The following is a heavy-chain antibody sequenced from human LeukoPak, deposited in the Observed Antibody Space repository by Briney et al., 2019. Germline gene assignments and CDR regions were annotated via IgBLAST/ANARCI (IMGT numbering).Heavy chain of an antibody. Sequence: DPGGSLRLSCAASGFTFSSYAMGWVRQAPGKGLEWVSAVSGSGGTTHYADSVKGRFTISRDNSKNTLYLQMNSLRAEDTAVYYCAKDQAGGYYDFWSGYSHFDYWGQGTLVTVSS. J-gene: IGHJ4*02. CDR1: GFTFSSYA. CDR3: AKDQAGGYYDFWSGYSHFDY. V-gene: IGHV3-23*01. D-gene: IGHD3-3*01. CDR2: VSGSGGTT.